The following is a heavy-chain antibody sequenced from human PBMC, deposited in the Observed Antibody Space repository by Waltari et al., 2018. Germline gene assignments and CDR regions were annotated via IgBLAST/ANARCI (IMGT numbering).Heavy chain of an antibody. CDR3: AGGWYDYYFDY. CDR1: GYSISSGYY. D-gene: IGHD6-19*01. CDR2: MYHSGST. V-gene: IGHV4-38-2*01. Sequence: QVQLQESGPGLVKPSETLSLTCAVSGYSISSGYYWGWIRQPPGKGLEWIGSMYHSGSTYYNPSLKSRVTISVDTSKNQFSLKLSSVTAADTAVYYCAGGWYDYYFDYWGQGTLVTVSS. J-gene: IGHJ4*02.